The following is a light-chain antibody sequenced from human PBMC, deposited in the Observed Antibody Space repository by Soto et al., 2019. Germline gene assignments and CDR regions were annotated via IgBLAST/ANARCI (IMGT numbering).Light chain of an antibody. CDR2: ESS. Sequence: EIVMTQSPATLSVSPGERATLSCRASQSVSSNLAWYQQKPGQAPRLLLYESSNRATGIAARFSGSGSGTEFTLTISSLQPEDFAVYYCQHYNNWPPWTFGQGTKVDIK. CDR1: QSVSSN. CDR3: QHYNNWPPWT. V-gene: IGKV3D-15*01. J-gene: IGKJ1*01.